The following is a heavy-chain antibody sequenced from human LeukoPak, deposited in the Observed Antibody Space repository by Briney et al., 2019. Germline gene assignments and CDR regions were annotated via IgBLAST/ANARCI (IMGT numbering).Heavy chain of an antibody. CDR2: ISVYNGNT. CDR1: GYIFTSYG. J-gene: IGHJ4*02. CDR3: ARVQPHRIYHDNSDYPTRNDY. D-gene: IGHD3-22*01. V-gene: IGHV1-18*04. Sequence: LWASVKVSCKASGYIFTSYGISWVRQAPGQGLEWMGWISVYNGNTNYVQKFQGRVTMTTDTSTSTAYMELRSLRSDDTAVYYCARVQPHRIYHDNSDYPTRNDYWGQGTLVTVSS.